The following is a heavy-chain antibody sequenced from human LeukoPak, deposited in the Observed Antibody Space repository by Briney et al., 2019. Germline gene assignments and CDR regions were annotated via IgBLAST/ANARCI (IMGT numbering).Heavy chain of an antibody. CDR3: ANPRDSSTWYTFDY. CDR1: GFAFSNYA. D-gene: IGHD6-13*01. CDR2: ISGNGIST. J-gene: IGHJ4*02. V-gene: IGHV3-23*01. Sequence: GGSLRLSCAASGFAFSNYAMSWVRQAPGKGLDWVSAISGNGISTYYADSVKGRFTISRDNSKNTLYLEMNSLRAEDTAVYYCANPRDSSTWYTFDYWGQGTLVTVSS.